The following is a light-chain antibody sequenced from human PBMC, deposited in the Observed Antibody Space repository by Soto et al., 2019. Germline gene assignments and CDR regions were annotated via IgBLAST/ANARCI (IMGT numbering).Light chain of an antibody. V-gene: IGLV1-40*01. Sequence: QSVLTQPPSVSGAPGQRVTISCTGSSSNIGAGYDVHWYQQLPGRAPKLLIYGNTNRPSGVPDRFSGSKSGTSASLAITGLQAEVEADYYCLSFDSSLSVVFGGGTKVTVL. CDR3: LSFDSSLSVV. CDR2: GNT. J-gene: IGLJ2*01. CDR1: SSNIGAGYD.